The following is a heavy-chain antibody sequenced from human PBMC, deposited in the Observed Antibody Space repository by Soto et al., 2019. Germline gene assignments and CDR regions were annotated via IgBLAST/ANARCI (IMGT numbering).Heavy chain of an antibody. D-gene: IGHD3-22*01. Sequence: SVKVSCKASGGTFSSYAISWVRQAPGQGLEWMGGIIPIFGTANYAQKFQGRVTMTRDTSTSTVYMELSSLRSEDTAVYYCARDRYYYDSSGSDGMDVWGQGTTVTVSS. CDR2: IIPIFGTA. CDR1: GGTFSSYA. CDR3: ARDRYYYDSSGSDGMDV. V-gene: IGHV1-69*05. J-gene: IGHJ6*02.